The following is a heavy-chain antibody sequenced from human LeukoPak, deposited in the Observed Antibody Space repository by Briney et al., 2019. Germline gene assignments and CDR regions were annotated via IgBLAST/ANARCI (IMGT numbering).Heavy chain of an antibody. CDR3: AKDRYYYDSSGYQAHFDY. CDR1: GFTFSSYA. Sequence: PGGSLSLSCAASGFTFSSYAMSWVRQAPGKGLEWVSAISGSGGSTYYADSVKGRITISRDNSKNTLYLQMNSLRAEDTAVYYCAKDRYYYDSSGYQAHFDYWGQGTLVTVSS. J-gene: IGHJ4*02. CDR2: ISGSGGST. V-gene: IGHV3-23*01. D-gene: IGHD3-22*01.